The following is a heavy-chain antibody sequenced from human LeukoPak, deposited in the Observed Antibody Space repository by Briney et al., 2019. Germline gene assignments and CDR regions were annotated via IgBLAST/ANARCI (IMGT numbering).Heavy chain of an antibody. V-gene: IGHV4-34*01. CDR2: INHSGST. J-gene: IGHJ4*02. D-gene: IGHD1-26*01. Sequence: PSETLSLTCAVYGGSFSGYHWSWIRQPPGKGLEWIGEINHSGSTNYNPSLKSRVTISVDTSKNQFSLKLSSVTAADTAVYYCARGPSRYYYWGQGTLVTVSS. CDR1: GGSFSGYH. CDR3: ARGPSRYYY.